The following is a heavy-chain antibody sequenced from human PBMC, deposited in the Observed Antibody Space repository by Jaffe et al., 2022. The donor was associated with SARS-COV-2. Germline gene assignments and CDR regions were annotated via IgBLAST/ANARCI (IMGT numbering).Heavy chain of an antibody. J-gene: IGHJ4*02. D-gene: IGHD6-13*01. Sequence: QVQLVESGGGVVQPGRSLRLSCAASGFTFSSYAMHWVRQAPGKGLEWVAVISYDGSNKYYADSVKGRFTISRDNSKNTLYLQMNSLRAEDTAVYYCARDHSSSWYSYYLKEDYWGQGTLVTVSS. V-gene: IGHV3-30*04. CDR1: GFTFSSYA. CDR2: ISYDGSNK. CDR3: ARDHSSSWYSYYLKEDY.